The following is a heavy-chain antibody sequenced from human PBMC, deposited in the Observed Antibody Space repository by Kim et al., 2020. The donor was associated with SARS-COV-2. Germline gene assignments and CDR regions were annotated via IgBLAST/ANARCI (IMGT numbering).Heavy chain of an antibody. D-gene: IGHD6-19*01. CDR3: ARHGLSIAVAGNFDY. V-gene: IGHV4-39*01. CDR1: GGSISSSSYY. Sequence: SETLSLTCTVSGGSISSSSYYWGWIRQPPGKGLEWIGSIYYSGSTYYNPSLKSRVTISVDTSKNQFSLKLSSLTAADTAVYYCARHGLSIAVAGNFDYWGQGTLVTVSS. CDR2: IYYSGST. J-gene: IGHJ4*02.